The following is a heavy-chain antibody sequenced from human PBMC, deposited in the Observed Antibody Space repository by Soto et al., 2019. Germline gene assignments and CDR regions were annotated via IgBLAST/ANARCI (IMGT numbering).Heavy chain of an antibody. J-gene: IGHJ6*03. CDR3: ARILFGRSVAGGYFYMDV. D-gene: IGHD6-19*01. CDR1: GFSLSNGKVG. Sequence: HVTLKESGPVLVKPTETLTLTCTVSGFSLSNGKVGVSWIRQPPGKALEWLAHIFSNDEKSYRTSLKSRLTITEDTYKSQVVLTITNVDPVDTATYYCARILFGRSVAGGYFYMDVWGKGTTVTVSS. V-gene: IGHV2-26*01. CDR2: IFSNDEK.